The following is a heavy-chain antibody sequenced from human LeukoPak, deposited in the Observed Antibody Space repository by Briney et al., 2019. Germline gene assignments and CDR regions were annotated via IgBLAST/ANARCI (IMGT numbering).Heavy chain of an antibody. J-gene: IGHJ4*02. CDR1: GFLLSTTGMS. D-gene: IGHD3-16*01. V-gene: IGHV2-70*11. CDR2: IDWDDDK. CDR3: ARLRGGKSEFDY. Sequence: SGPALVKPTQTLTRTCTLSGFLLSTTGMSVSWIRQPPGKALEWLARIDWDDDKYYSTSLKTRLIISKDTSKNQVVLTMTNMDPLDTATYYCARLRGGKSEFDYWGQGTLVTVSS.